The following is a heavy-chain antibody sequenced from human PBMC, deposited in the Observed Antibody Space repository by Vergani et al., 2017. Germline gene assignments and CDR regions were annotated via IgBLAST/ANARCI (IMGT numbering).Heavy chain of an antibody. Sequence: QVQLVESGGGVVQPGRSLRLSCAASGFTFSSYGMHWVRQAPGKGLELVAVITYDGNNKYYADSVKGRFTISRDNAENTLYVQMNSLRVEDTAVYYCVRGGLATIYNWFDPWGQGTRVTVSS. CDR2: ITYDGNNK. D-gene: IGHD5-24*01. CDR1: GFTFSSYG. V-gene: IGHV3-30*03. J-gene: IGHJ5*01. CDR3: VRGGLATIYNWFDP.